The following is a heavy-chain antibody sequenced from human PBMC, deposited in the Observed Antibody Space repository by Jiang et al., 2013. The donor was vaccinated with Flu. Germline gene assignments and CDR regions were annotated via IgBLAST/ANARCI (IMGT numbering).Heavy chain of an antibody. CDR1: GGSISSGGYY. Sequence: SLTCTVSGGSISSGGYYWSWIRQHPGKGLEWIGYIYYSGSTYYNPSLKSRVTISVDTSKNQFSLKLSSVTAADTAVYYCARRPYGDIVATTHWDYWGQGTLVTVSS. CDR3: ARRPYGDIVATTHWDY. D-gene: IGHD5-12*01. CDR2: IYYSGST. V-gene: IGHV4-31*03. J-gene: IGHJ4*02.